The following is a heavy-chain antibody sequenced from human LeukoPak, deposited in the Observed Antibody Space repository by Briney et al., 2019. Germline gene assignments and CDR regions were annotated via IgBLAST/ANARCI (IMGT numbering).Heavy chain of an antibody. J-gene: IGHJ4*02. V-gene: IGHV1-69*01. Sequence: SVKVSCKASGGTFSSYAISWVRQAPGQGLEGVGGIIPIFGTANYAQKLQGRVTITADESTSTAYMELSSLRSEDTAVYYCARDREAYCGGDCYSGFDYWGQGTLVTVSS. CDR2: IIPIFGTA. CDR1: GGTFSSYA. D-gene: IGHD2-21*02. CDR3: ARDREAYCGGDCYSGFDY.